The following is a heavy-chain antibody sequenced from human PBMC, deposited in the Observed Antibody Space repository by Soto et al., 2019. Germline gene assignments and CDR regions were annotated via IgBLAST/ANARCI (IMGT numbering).Heavy chain of an antibody. J-gene: IGHJ1*01. CDR1: GFTFDDYA. V-gene: IGHV3-9*01. CDR2: INWNSGSI. CDR3: VKDESINWYSGHFRH. D-gene: IGHD6-13*01. Sequence: GGSLRLSCAASGFTFDDYAMHWVRQVPGKGLEWVSGINWNSGSIGYGDSVKGRFAISRDNAKNSLHLQMNSLSTEDTAFYYCVKDESINWYSGHFRHWGQGTLVTVSS.